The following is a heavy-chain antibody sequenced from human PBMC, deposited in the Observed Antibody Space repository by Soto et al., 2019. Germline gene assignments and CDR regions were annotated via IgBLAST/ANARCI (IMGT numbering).Heavy chain of an antibody. J-gene: IGHJ6*02. Sequence: QVQLVESGGGVVQPGRSLRLSCAASGFTFSSYGMHWVRQAPGKGLEWVAVISYDGSNKYYADSVKGRFTISRDNSKNTLYLQMNRLRAEDTAVYYCAKDRMEGGYYDSSGYYWVHYYYGMDVWGQGTTVTVSS. CDR1: GFTFSSYG. CDR3: AKDRMEGGYYDSSGYYWVHYYYGMDV. V-gene: IGHV3-30*18. CDR2: ISYDGSNK. D-gene: IGHD3-22*01.